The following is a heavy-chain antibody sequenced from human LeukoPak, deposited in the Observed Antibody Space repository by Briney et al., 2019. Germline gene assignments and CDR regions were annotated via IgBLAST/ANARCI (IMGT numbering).Heavy chain of an antibody. V-gene: IGHV4-59*01. CDR1: GGSLLSYY. Sequence: SETLSLTRTVSGGSLLSYYWSGIRQPPGKGREWIGYIYYSGSTNYYPSSKSRVTISVDTSRTQFSLMLSSVPAADTAVYYCARSGYSYGADAFDIWGQGTMVTVSS. J-gene: IGHJ3*02. D-gene: IGHD5-18*01. CDR3: ARSGYSYGADAFDI. CDR2: IYYSGST.